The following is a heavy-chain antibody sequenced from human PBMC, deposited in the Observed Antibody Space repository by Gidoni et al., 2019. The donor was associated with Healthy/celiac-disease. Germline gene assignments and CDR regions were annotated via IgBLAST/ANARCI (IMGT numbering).Heavy chain of an antibody. CDR3: AKDVAYSYGSGDAFDI. D-gene: IGHD5-18*01. CDR1: GFTFSSYG. V-gene: IGHV3-30*02. CDR2: IRYDGSNK. Sequence: QVQLVESGGGVVQPGGSLRLSCAASGFTFSSYGMHWVRQAPGKGLEWVAFIRYDGSNKYYADSVKGRFTISRDNSKNTLYLQMNSLRAEDTAVYYCAKDVAYSYGSGDAFDIWGQGTMVTVSS. J-gene: IGHJ3*02.